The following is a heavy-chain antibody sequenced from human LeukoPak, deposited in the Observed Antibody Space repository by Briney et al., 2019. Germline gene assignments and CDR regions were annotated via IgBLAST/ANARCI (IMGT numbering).Heavy chain of an antibody. CDR2: ISGSGGST. CDR3: AKASASFGVVMQGFDY. Sequence: GGSLRLSCAASGFTFSSYAMSWVRQAPGKGLEWVSAISGSGGSTYYADSVKGRFTISRDNSKNTLYLQMNSLRAEDTAVYYCAKASASFGVVMQGFDYWGQGTLVTVSS. CDR1: GFTFSSYA. D-gene: IGHD3-3*01. J-gene: IGHJ4*02. V-gene: IGHV3-23*01.